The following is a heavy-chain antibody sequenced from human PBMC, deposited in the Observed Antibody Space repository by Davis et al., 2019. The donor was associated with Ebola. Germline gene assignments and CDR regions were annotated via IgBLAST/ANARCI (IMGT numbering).Heavy chain of an antibody. J-gene: IGHJ4*02. CDR3: SERGSSV. D-gene: IGHD3-10*01. V-gene: IGHV4-59*01. Sequence: ESLKISCAASGFTFSSYWMHWVRQPPGKGLEWIGSIHYSGSTSYNPSLKSRVTISVDMSKNQFSLKLSSVTAADTAMYYCSERGSSVWGQGTLVTVSS. CDR1: GFTFSSYW. CDR2: IHYSGST.